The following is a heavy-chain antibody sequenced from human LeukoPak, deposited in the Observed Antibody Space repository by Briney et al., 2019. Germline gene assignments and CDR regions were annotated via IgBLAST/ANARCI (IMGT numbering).Heavy chain of an antibody. CDR2: IYYSGST. Sequence: SETLSLTCTVSGGSISSYYWSWIRQPPGKGLEWIGYIYYSGSTNYNPSLKSRVTMSVDTSKNQFSLKLSSVTAADTAVYYCARGKYSSGWYEVNNWFDPWGQGTLVTVSS. J-gene: IGHJ5*02. V-gene: IGHV4-59*12. CDR1: GGSISSYY. CDR3: ARGKYSSGWYEVNNWFDP. D-gene: IGHD6-19*01.